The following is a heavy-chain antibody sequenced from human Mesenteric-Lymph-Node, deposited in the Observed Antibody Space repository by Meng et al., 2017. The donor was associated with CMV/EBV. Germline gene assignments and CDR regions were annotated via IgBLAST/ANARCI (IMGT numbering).Heavy chain of an antibody. CDR1: GYTFTGYY. V-gene: IGHV1-2*02. CDR3: ARDLTGYSSSWSASRLYPLDY. J-gene: IGHJ4*02. D-gene: IGHD6-13*01. CDR2: INPNSGGT. Sequence: ASVKVSCKASGYTFTGYYMHWVRQAPGQGLEWMGWINPNSGGTNYAQKFQGRVTMTRDTSISTAYMELSRLRSDDTAVYYCARDLTGYSSSWSASRLYPLDYWGQGTLVTVSS.